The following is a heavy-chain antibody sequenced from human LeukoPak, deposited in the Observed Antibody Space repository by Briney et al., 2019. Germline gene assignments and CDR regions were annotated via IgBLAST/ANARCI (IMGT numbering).Heavy chain of an antibody. J-gene: IGHJ4*02. V-gene: IGHV3-23*01. CDR1: GFTFSSYA. CDR2: ISGSGGST. D-gene: IGHD3-10*01. CDR3: AKDYLHYGSGRPDYFDY. Sequence: GGSLRLSCAASGFTFSSYAMSWVRQAPGKGLEWVSAISGSGGSTYYADSVKGRFTISRDNSKNTLYLQMNSLRAEDTAVYYCAKDYLHYGSGRPDYFDYWGQGTLVTVSS.